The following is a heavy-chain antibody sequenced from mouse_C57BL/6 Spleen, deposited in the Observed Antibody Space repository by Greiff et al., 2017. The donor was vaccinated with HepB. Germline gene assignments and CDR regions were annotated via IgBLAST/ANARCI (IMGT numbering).Heavy chain of an antibody. V-gene: IGHV1-80*01. CDR2: IYPGDGDT. Sequence: VQLQQSGAELVKPGASVKISCKASGYAFSSYWMNWVKKRPGKGLEWIGQIYPGDGDTNYNGKFKGKATLTANKASSTAYMQLSSLTSEDSTVYFCARRYSNPYAMDYWGQGTSVTVSS. CDR3: ARRYSNPYAMDY. J-gene: IGHJ4*01. CDR1: GYAFSSYW. D-gene: IGHD2-5*01.